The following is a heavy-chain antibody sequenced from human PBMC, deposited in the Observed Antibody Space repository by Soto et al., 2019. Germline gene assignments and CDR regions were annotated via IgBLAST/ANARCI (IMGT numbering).Heavy chain of an antibody. CDR1: GFTFSSYA. Sequence: GGSLRLSCAASGFTFSSYAMSWVRQAPGKGLEWVSAISGSGVSTYYADSVKGRFTISRDNSKNTLYLQMNSLRAEDTAVYYCAKSPGMYYYDSSGYYQYDYRGQGTLVTVSS. CDR3: AKSPGMYYYDSSGYYQYDY. D-gene: IGHD3-22*01. CDR2: ISGSGVST. J-gene: IGHJ4*02. V-gene: IGHV3-23*01.